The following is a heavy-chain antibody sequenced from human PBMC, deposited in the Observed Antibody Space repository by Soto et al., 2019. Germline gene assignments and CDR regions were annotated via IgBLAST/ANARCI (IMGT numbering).Heavy chain of an antibody. CDR3: ARSYYYGSGSYYNSAGYFDY. D-gene: IGHD3-10*01. CDR2: IIPILGIA. CDR1: GGTFSSYT. Sequence: GASVKVSCKASGGTFSSYTISWVRQAPGQGLEWMGRIIPILGIANYAQKFQGRVTITADKSTSTAYMELSSLRSGDTAVYYCARSYYYGSGSYYNSAGYFDYWGQGTLVTVSS. V-gene: IGHV1-69*02. J-gene: IGHJ4*02.